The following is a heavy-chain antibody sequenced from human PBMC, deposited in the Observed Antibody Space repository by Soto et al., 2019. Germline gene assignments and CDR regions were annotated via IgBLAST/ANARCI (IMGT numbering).Heavy chain of an antibody. CDR3: ARGGGDDGGRDY. D-gene: IGHD3-10*01. CDR1: GGTFSIYA. J-gene: IGHJ4*02. V-gene: IGHV1-69*12. CDR2: IIPISGST. Sequence: QAQLVQSGPEVKKPRSSVKVACRASGGTFSIYAISWVRQAPGHGLEWMGGIIPISGSTNYAQKFQGRVTITANESTSTAYMELTSLRSEDAAVYYGARGGGDDGGRDYWGQGTLVSVSS.